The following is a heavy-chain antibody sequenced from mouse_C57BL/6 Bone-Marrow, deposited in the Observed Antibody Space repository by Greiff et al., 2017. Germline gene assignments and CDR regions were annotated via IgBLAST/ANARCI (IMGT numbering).Heavy chain of an antibody. CDR3: TTIITTVVAKDWYFDV. Sequence: VQLQQSGAELVRPGASVKLSCTASGFNIKDYYMHWVKQRPEQGLEWIGRIDPEDGDTEYAPKFPGKATMTADTSSNTAYLQLSSLTSEDTAVYYCTTIITTVVAKDWYFDVWGTGTTVTVAS. D-gene: IGHD1-1*01. J-gene: IGHJ1*03. CDR2: IDPEDGDT. V-gene: IGHV14-1*01. CDR1: GFNIKDYY.